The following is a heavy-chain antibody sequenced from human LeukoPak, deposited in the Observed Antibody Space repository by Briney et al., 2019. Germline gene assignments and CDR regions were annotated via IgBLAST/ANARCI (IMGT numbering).Heavy chain of an antibody. CDR3: ARTVYDLRGQRLVPGLEY. V-gene: IGHV3-48*03. Sequence: PGGSLRLSCAASGFTFRIYEMNWVRQAPGKGLEWVSYIGTITTSTYYADSVKGRFTVSRDDAKSSLYLQMSSLRAEDTAVYYCARTVYDLRGQRLVPGLEYWGQGTVVTVSS. D-gene: IGHD6-13*01. CDR2: IGTITTST. CDR1: GFTFRIYE. J-gene: IGHJ4*02.